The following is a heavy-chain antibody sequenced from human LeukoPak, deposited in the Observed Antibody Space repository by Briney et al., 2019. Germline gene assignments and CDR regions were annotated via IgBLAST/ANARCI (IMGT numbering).Heavy chain of an antibody. J-gene: IGHJ4*02. V-gene: IGHV3-9*01. CDR3: AKGYCSSTSCSAFDY. CDR1: GFTFDDYA. D-gene: IGHD2-2*01. Sequence: GGSLRLSCAASGFTFDDYAMHWVRQAPGKGLEWVSGISWNSGSIGYADSVKGRFTISRGNAKNSLYLQMNSLRAEDTALYYCAKGYCSSTSCSAFDYWGQGTLVTVSS. CDR2: ISWNSGSI.